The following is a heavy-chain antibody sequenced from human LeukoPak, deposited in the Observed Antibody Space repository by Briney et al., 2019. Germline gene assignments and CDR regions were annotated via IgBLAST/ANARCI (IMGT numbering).Heavy chain of an antibody. D-gene: IGHD6-19*01. CDR3: AKDNRRHYTSGPNPDSLH. V-gene: IGHV3-23*01. Sequence: GGSLRLSCAASGFTSSSYAMSWVRQAPGKGLEWVSAISGSGGSTYYADSVKGRFTISRDNSKNTLYLQMNSLRAEDTAVYYCAKDNRRHYTSGPNPDSLHWGQGALVTVSS. CDR1: GFTSSSYA. J-gene: IGHJ4*02. CDR2: ISGSGGST.